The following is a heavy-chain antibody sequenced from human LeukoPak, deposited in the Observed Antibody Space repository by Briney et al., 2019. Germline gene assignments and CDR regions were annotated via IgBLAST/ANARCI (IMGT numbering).Heavy chain of an antibody. J-gene: IGHJ4*02. D-gene: IGHD3-22*01. CDR2: IYYSGST. CDR3: ARVGDDSSGYYYGY. V-gene: IGHV4-39*07. CDR1: GGSIRSSYYY. Sequence: SETLSLTCTVSGGSIRSSYYYWGWIRQPPGKGLEWIGSIYYSGSTNYNPSLKSRVTISVDTSKNQFSLKLSSVTAADTAVYYCARVGDDSSGYYYGYWGQGTLVTVSS.